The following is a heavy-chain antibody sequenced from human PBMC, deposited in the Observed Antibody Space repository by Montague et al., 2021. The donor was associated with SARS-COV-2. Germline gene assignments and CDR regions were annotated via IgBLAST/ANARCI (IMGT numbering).Heavy chain of an antibody. J-gene: IGHJ3*02. CDR3: ARGWNHAFDI. CDR2: TYYGSSWNT. V-gene: IGHV6-1*01. D-gene: IGHD1-1*01. CDR1: GDSVSRNTPA. Sequence: CAISGDSVSRNTPAWNWIRQSPSRGLEWLGRTYYGSSWNTDYAVSVKSRITISPDTSKNQFSLHLNSVTPEDTAVYYCARGWNHAFDIWSQGTMVTVSS.